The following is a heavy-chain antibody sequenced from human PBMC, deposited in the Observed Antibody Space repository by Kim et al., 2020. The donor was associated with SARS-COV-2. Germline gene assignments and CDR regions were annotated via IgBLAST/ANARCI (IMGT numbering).Heavy chain of an antibody. CDR3: ARGDCGGDCYSSWDAFDI. CDR2: IYYSGST. CDR1: GGSISSGDYY. Sequence: SETLSLTCTVSGGSISSGDYYWSWIRQPPGKGLEWIGYIYYSGSTYYNPSLKSRVTISVDTSKNQFSLKLSSVTAADTAVYYCARGDCGGDCYSSWDAFDIWGQGTMVTVSS. V-gene: IGHV4-30-4*01. D-gene: IGHD2-21*01. J-gene: IGHJ3*02.